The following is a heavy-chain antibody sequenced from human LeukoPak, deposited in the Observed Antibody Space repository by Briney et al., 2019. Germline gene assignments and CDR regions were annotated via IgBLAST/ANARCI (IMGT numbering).Heavy chain of an antibody. V-gene: IGHV4-34*01. CDR3: ARGHWFDP. CDR1: GGSFSGYY. Sequence: SETLSLTCAVYGGSFSGYYWSWIRQPPGKGLEWIGEINHSGSTNYNPSLKSRVTTSVDTSKNQFSLKLSSVAAADTAVYYCARGHWFDPWGQGTLVTVSS. J-gene: IGHJ5*02. CDR2: INHSGST.